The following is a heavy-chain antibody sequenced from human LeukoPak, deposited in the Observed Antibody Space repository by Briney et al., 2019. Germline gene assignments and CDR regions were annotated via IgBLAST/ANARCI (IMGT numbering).Heavy chain of an antibody. CDR1: GGSISSYY. J-gene: IGHJ4*02. Sequence: SETLSLTCTVSGGSISSYYWSWIRQPPGKGLEWIGYIYYSGSTNYNPSLKSRVTISVDTSKNQFSLKLSSVTAADTAVYYCATVEDTAMVHDYWGQGTLVTVSS. CDR3: ATVEDTAMVHDY. D-gene: IGHD5-18*01. V-gene: IGHV4-59*12. CDR2: IYYSGST.